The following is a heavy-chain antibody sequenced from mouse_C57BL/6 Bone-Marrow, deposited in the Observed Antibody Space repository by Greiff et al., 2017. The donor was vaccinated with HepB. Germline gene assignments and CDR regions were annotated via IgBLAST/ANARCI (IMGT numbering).Heavy chain of an antibody. CDR2: INPYNGGT. CDR3: ARGGSSWYYFDY. J-gene: IGHJ2*01. V-gene: IGHV1-19*01. D-gene: IGHD1-1*01. CDR1: GYTFTDYY. Sequence: EVQLQQSGPVLVKPGASVKMSCKASGYTFTDYYMNWVKQSHGKSLEWIGVINPYNGGTSYNQKFKGKATLTVDKSSSTAYMELNSLTSEDSAVYYCARGGSSWYYFDYWGQGTTLTVSS.